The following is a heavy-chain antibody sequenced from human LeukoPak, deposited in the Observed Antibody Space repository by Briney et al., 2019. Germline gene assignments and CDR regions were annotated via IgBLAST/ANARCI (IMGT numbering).Heavy chain of an antibody. CDR3: ARDIAVAGTGD. V-gene: IGHV1-58*02. CDR2: IVVGSGNT. J-gene: IGHJ4*02. Sequence: ASVKVSCKASGFTFTSSAMQWVRQARGQRLEWIGWIVVGSGNTNYAQKFQERVTITRDMSTSTAYMELSSLRSEDTAVYYCARDIAVAGTGDWGQGTLVTVSS. CDR1: GFTFTSSA. D-gene: IGHD6-19*01.